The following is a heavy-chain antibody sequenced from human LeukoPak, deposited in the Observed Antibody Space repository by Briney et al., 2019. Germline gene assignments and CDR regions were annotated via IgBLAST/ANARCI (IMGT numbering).Heavy chain of an antibody. CDR2: ISSSSSYI. V-gene: IGHV3-21*01. CDR1: GFTFSSYS. CDR3: VRILEGYSYYMDA. Sequence: GGSLRLSCAASGFTFSSYSMNWVRQAPGKGLEWVSSISSSSSYIYYADSVKGRFTISRDNAKNSLFLQMDSLRAEDTAVYYCVRILEGYSYYMDAWGKGTTVIVSS. J-gene: IGHJ6*03.